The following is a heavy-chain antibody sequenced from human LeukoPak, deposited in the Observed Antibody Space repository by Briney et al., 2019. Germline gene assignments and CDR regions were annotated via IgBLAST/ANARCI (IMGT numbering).Heavy chain of an antibody. D-gene: IGHD2-15*01. CDR3: ARQAQDIVVVVAANWFDP. CDR2: INPSVGST. V-gene: IGHV1-46*01. Sequence: ASVKVACKASGYTFTSYYMHWVRQAPGQGLEWMGIINPSVGSTNYAQKFQGRVTMTRDTSTSTVYMELSSLRSADTAVYYCARQAQDIVVVVAANWFDPWGQGTLVTVSS. CDR1: GYTFTSYY. J-gene: IGHJ5*02.